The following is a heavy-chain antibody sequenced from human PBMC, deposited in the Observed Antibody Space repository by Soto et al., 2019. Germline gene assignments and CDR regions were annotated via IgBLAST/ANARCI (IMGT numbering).Heavy chain of an antibody. V-gene: IGHV3-15*01. Sequence: EVQLVESGGGLVKPGGSLRLSCAASGFTFSNAWMSWVRQAPGGGLEWVGRIKRNIDGATTDYAAPVKGRFAISRDDSNSILYLEMNSLRSEDTAVYYCTTVDAVVLNWGQGLLVTVSS. J-gene: IGHJ4*02. D-gene: IGHD6-19*01. CDR3: TTVDAVVLN. CDR2: IKRNIDGATT. CDR1: GFTFSNAW.